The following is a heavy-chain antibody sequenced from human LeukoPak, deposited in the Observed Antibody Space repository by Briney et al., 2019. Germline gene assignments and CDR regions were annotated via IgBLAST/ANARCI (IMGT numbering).Heavy chain of an antibody. V-gene: IGHV3-66*01. J-gene: IGHJ4*02. CDR3: ARDPVWFGELSGY. CDR1: GFTVSSNY. D-gene: IGHD3-10*01. CDR2: IYSGGST. Sequence: PGGSLGLSCAASGFTVSSNYMSWVRQAPGKGLEWVSVIYSGGSTYYADSVKGRFTISRDNSKNTLYLQMNSLRAEDTAVYYCARDPVWFGELSGYWGQGTLVTVSS.